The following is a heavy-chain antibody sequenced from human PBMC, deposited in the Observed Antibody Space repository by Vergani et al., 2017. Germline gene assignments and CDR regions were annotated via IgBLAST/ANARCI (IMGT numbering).Heavy chain of an antibody. V-gene: IGHV5-51*01. CDR3: ASGLYDCWSGYYFDY. CDR1: GYSFTSYW. D-gene: IGHD3-3*01. J-gene: IGHJ4*02. CDR2: IYPGDSDT. Sequence: EVQLVQSGAEVKKPGESLKISCKGSGYSFTSYWIGWVRQMPGKGLEWRGIIYPGDSDTRYSPSFQGQVTISADKSISTAYLQWSSLKASDTAMYYCASGLYDCWSGYYFDYWGQGTLVTVSS.